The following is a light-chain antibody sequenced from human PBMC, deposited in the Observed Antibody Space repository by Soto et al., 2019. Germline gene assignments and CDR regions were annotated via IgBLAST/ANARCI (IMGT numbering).Light chain of an antibody. CDR2: KAS. V-gene: IGKV1-5*03. CDR1: QSISSW. Sequence: DIQMTQSPSTLSSSVGDRVTLTCRASQSISSWLAWYQQKPGKAPKLLSYKASTLESGVPSNFRGSGSGTEFSLTISSLKPEDFATYYCQQYNAYPWTFGQGTKVDI. J-gene: IGKJ1*01. CDR3: QQYNAYPWT.